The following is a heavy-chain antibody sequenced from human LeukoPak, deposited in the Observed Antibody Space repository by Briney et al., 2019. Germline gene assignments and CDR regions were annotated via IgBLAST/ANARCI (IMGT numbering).Heavy chain of an antibody. CDR2: ISSSSSYI. J-gene: IGHJ4*02. CDR1: GFTFSSYD. V-gene: IGHV3-21*01. Sequence: GGSLRLSCAASGFTFSSYDMSWVRQAPGKGLEWVSSISSSSSYIYYADSVKGRFTISRDNAKNSLYLQMNSLRAEDTAVYYCARDLLKLAEMATMGYGGWGQGTLVTVSS. CDR3: ARDLLKLAEMATMGYGG. D-gene: IGHD5-24*01.